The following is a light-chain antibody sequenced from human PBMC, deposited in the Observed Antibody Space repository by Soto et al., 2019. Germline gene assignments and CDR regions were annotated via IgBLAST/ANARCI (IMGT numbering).Light chain of an antibody. Sequence: IVMTQSPATLSVSPGERATLSCRASQTLSTNLAWYQQKPGQAPRLLIYGASIRATGTPDRFIGSGSGTDFTLTISRLEPEDFAVYYCQHYVTSLTTFGQGTKVDIK. CDR3: QHYVTSLTT. J-gene: IGKJ1*01. CDR1: QTLSTN. CDR2: GAS. V-gene: IGKV3-15*01.